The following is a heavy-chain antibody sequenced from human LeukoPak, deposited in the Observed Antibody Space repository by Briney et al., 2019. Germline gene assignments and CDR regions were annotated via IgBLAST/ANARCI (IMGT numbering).Heavy chain of an antibody. CDR1: GGTFSSYA. CDR3: ARESLLGMVAMGQSSYYGMDV. CDR2: IIPIFGTA. Sequence: SVKVSCKASGGTFSSYAISWVRQAPGQGLEWMGGIIPIFGTANYAQKFQGRVTITADESTSTAYMELSSLRSEDTAVYYCARESLLGMVAMGQSSYYGMDVWGQGTTVTVSS. D-gene: IGHD5-12*01. J-gene: IGHJ6*02. V-gene: IGHV1-69*13.